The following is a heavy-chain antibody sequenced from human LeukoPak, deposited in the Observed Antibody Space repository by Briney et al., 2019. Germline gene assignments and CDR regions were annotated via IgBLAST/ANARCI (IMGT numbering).Heavy chain of an antibody. J-gene: IGHJ4*02. CDR1: GFTFSSYW. D-gene: IGHD5-18*01. CDR2: IKQDGSEK. V-gene: IGHV3-7*01. CDR3: ARDRPRGYSYGTVVDY. Sequence: GGSLRLPCAASGFTFSSYWMSWVRQAPGKGLEWVANIKQDGSEKYYVDSVKGRFTISRDNAKNSLYLQMNSLRAEDTAVYYCARDRPRGYSYGTVVDYWGQGTLVTVSS.